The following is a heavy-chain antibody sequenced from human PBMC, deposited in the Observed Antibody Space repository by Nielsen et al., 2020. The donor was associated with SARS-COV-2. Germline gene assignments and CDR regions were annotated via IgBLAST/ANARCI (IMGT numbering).Heavy chain of an antibody. CDR2: IYKSGST. J-gene: IGHJ4*02. Sequence: SETLSLTCTVSGGSMSSHSWNWIRQPPGKGLEWIGYIYKSGSTEYNPSLKSRVTISIDTSKNQFFLKLRSVTAADTAVYYCARDRLFNYPLDYWGQGTLVTVSS. D-gene: IGHD3-22*01. CDR1: GGSMSSHS. CDR3: ARDRLFNYPLDY. V-gene: IGHV4-59*11.